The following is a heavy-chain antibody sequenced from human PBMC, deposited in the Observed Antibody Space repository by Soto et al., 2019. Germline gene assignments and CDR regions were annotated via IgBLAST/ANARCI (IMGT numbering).Heavy chain of an antibody. CDR2: IYSGGST. V-gene: IGHV3-53*01. CDR3: ARQLWSSDWKNYFDY. D-gene: IGHD6-19*01. Sequence: PGGSLRLSCAASGFTVESDYMSWVRQAPGKGLEWVSVIYSGGSTYYADSVKGRFTISRDNSKNTLYLQMNSLRAEDTAVYYCARQLWSSDWKNYFDYWGQGTPVTVSS. CDR1: GFTVESDY. J-gene: IGHJ4*02.